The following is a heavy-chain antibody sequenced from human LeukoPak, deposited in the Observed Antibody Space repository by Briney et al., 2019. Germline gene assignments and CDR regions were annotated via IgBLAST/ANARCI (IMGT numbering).Heavy chain of an antibody. D-gene: IGHD4-23*01. CDR3: ARTVVNGPDY. CDR2: IYYSGST. Sequence: PSETLSLTCTVSGGSISSSSYYWGWIRQPPGKGLEWIGSIYYSGSTYYNPSLKSRVTISVDTSKNQFSLKLSSVTAADTAVYYCARTVVNGPDYWGQGTLVTVSS. CDR1: GGSISSSSYY. J-gene: IGHJ4*02. V-gene: IGHV4-39*01.